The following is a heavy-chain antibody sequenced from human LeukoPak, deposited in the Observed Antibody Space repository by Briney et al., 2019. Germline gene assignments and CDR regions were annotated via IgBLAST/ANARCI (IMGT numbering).Heavy chain of an antibody. J-gene: IGHJ6*02. CDR3: ARDRRYYYYGMDV. CDR1: GGTFSSYA. CDR2: IIPIFGTA. Sequence: SVKVSCKASGGTFSSYAISWVRQAPGQGLEWMGGIIPIFGTANYAQKFQGRVTITADESTSTAYMELSSLRSEDTAVYYCARDRRYYYYGMDVWGQGTTVTVSS. V-gene: IGHV1-69*13.